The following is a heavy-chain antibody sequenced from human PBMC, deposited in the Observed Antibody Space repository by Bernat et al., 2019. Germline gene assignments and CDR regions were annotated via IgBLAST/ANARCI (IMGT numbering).Heavy chain of an antibody. D-gene: IGHD2-15*01. V-gene: IGHV3-30*03. CDR3: AVGRQYYFDY. CDR1: GFTFSSHG. CDR2: ISYDGSNK. Sequence: QVQLVESGGGVVQPGRSLRLSCAASGFTFSSHGMHWVRQAPGKGLEWVAVISYDGSNKYYADSVKGRFTISRDNSKNTLYLQMNSLRAEDTAVYYCAVGRQYYFDYWGQGTLVTVSS. J-gene: IGHJ4*02.